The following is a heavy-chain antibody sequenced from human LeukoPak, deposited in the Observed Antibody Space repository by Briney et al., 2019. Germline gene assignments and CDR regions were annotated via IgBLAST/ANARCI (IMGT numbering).Heavy chain of an antibody. V-gene: IGHV3-66*01. CDR3: AREGVYYDSSGYYSDY. CDR1: GFTVSSNY. CDR2: IYSGGST. Sequence: PGGSLRLSCAASGFTVSSNYVSWVRQAPGKGLEWVSVIYSGGSTYYADSVKGRFTISRDNSKNTLYLQMNSLRAEDTAVYYCAREGVYYDSSGYYSDYWGQGTLVTVSS. D-gene: IGHD3-22*01. J-gene: IGHJ4*02.